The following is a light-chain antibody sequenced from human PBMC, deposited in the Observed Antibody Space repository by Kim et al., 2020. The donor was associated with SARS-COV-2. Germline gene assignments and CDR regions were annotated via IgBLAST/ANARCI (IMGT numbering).Light chain of an antibody. CDR3: QAWDSSNYV. J-gene: IGLJ1*01. CDR2: QDS. CDR1: KLGGKY. Sequence: GYPRQSAGITCCGEKLGGKYACWYQRKPGRSPVLVIYQDSKRPAGIPERFSGSNSGNTATLTISGTQAMDEADYYCQAWDSSNYVFGTGTKVTVL. V-gene: IGLV3-1*01.